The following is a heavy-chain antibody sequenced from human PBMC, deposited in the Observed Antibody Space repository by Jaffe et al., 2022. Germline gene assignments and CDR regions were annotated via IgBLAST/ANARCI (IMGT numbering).Heavy chain of an antibody. D-gene: IGHD3-3*01. CDR1: GYTFTSYG. Sequence: QVQLVQSGAEVKKPGASVKVSCKASGYTFTSYGISWVRQAPGQGLEWMGWISAYNGNTNYAQKLQGRVTMTTDTSTSTAYMELRSLRSDDTAVYYCARAPYYDFWSGYYTYYYYYMDVWGKGTTVTVSS. J-gene: IGHJ6*03. V-gene: IGHV1-18*01. CDR2: ISAYNGNT. CDR3: ARAPYYDFWSGYYTYYYYYMDV.